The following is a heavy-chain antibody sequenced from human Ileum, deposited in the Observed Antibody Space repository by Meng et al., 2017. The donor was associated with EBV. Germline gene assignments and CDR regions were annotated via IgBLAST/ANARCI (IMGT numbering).Heavy chain of an antibody. CDR2: IYHSGST. D-gene: IGHD6-13*01. CDR1: GGSISSSNW. J-gene: IGHJ4*02. CDR3: AREVAAAGGFDY. Sequence: VQRQESGAGLVKPSGTLSLHCAVSGGSISSSNWWRWVRQPPGKGLEWIGEIYHSGSTNYNPSLKSRVTISVDKSKNQFPLKLSSVTAADTAVYYCAREVAAAGGFDYWGQGTLVTVSS. V-gene: IGHV4-4*02.